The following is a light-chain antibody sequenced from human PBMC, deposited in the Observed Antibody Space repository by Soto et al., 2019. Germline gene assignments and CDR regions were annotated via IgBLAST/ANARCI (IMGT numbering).Light chain of an antibody. CDR3: QQYRNWPLT. CDR2: GAS. V-gene: IGKV3-15*01. CDR1: ESVSSS. J-gene: IGKJ4*01. Sequence: ERGSTQSPATLCLSPRERATLSRRASESVSSSLAWYQHKPGQSPRLLIYGASTRATNIAARFSGSGSGTEFTLTISSLQSEDFAVYYCQQYRNWPLTFGGGTKVDIK.